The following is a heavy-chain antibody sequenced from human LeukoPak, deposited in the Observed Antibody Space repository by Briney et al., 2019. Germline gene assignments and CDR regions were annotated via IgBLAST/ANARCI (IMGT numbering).Heavy chain of an antibody. CDR1: GFTFSSYS. J-gene: IGHJ4*02. Sequence: PGGSLRLSCAASGFTFSSYSMNWVRQAPGKGMEWVSSISSSSSYIYYADSVKGRFTISRDNAKNSLYLQMNSLRAEDTAVYYCNPYYYDSSGYYYDYWGQGTLVTVSS. CDR2: ISSSSSYI. V-gene: IGHV3-21*01. D-gene: IGHD3-22*01. CDR3: NPYYYDSSGYYYDY.